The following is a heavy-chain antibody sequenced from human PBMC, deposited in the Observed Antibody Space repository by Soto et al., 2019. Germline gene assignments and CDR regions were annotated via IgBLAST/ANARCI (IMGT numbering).Heavy chain of an antibody. V-gene: IGHV1-69*01. J-gene: IGHJ6*02. CDR3: AVAMVREILIFESSGMHV. CDR1: GGSFNNYA. D-gene: IGHD3-10*01. CDR2: IIPNFETP. Sequence: QVHLVQSGAEVKKPGSSVKVSCKTYGGSFNNYAVSWVRQAPGQGLEWMGGIIPNFETPNYAQKFQDRVNIIADEATSTVYMELRSLRSNDTAVYYCAVAMVREILIFESSGMHVWGQGTTVIVSS.